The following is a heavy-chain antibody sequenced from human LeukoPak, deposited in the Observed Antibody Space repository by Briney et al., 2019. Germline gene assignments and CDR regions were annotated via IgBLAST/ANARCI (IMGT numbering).Heavy chain of an antibody. J-gene: IGHJ4*02. CDR2: INHSGST. CDR1: GGSFSGYY. CDR3: ARGQVAVAGMFY. D-gene: IGHD6-19*01. Sequence: PSETLSLTCAVYGGSFSGYYWSWIRQPPGKGLEWIGEINHSGSTNYNPSLKSRVTISVDTSKNQFSLKLSSVTAADTAVYYCARGQVAVAGMFYWGQGTLVTVSS. V-gene: IGHV4-34*01.